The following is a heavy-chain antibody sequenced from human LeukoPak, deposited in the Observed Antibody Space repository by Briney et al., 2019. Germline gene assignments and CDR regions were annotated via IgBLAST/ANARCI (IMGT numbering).Heavy chain of an antibody. CDR1: GYTFTSYV. CDR2: INPSGGST. CDR3: ARDDDFWSGYYGLYY. D-gene: IGHD3-3*01. Sequence: ASVKVSCKASGYTFTSYVISWVRQAPGQGLEWMGIINPSGGSTSYAQKFQGRVTMTRDTSTSTVYMELSSLRSEDTAVYYCARDDDFWSGYYGLYYWGQGTLVTVSS. J-gene: IGHJ4*02. V-gene: IGHV1-46*01.